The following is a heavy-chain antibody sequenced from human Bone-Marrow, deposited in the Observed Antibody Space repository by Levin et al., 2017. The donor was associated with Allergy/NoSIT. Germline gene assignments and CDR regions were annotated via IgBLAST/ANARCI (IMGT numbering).Heavy chain of an antibody. CDR2: ISYDGSNK. J-gene: IGHJ1*01. CDR3: ARDRSGSYSYFQH. V-gene: IGHV3-30-3*01. Sequence: PGGSLRLSCAASGFTFSSYAMHWVRQAPGKGLEWVAVISYDGSNKYYADSVKGRFTISRDNSKNTLYLQMNSLRAEDTAVYYCARDRSGSYSYFQHWGQGTLVTVSS. D-gene: IGHD1-26*01. CDR1: GFTFSSYA.